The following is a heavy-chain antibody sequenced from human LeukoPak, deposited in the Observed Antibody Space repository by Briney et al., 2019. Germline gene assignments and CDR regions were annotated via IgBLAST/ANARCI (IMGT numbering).Heavy chain of an antibody. CDR2: IYTSGST. D-gene: IGHD1-26*01. CDR1: GGSISSYY. V-gene: IGHV4-4*07. Sequence: SETLSLTCTVSGGSISSYYWSWIRQPAGKGLEWIGRIYTSGSTNYNPFLESRVTMSVDTSKSQFSLRLSSVTAADTAVYYCARVVVGGTLDYWGRGTLVTVSS. J-gene: IGHJ4*02. CDR3: ARVVVGGTLDY.